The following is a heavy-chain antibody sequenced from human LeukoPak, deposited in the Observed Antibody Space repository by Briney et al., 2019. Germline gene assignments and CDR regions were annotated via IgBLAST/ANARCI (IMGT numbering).Heavy chain of an antibody. V-gene: IGHV4-4*07. CDR2: IYTSGST. Sequence: SETLSLTCTVSGGSISSYYWSWIRQPAGKGLEWIGRIYTSGSTNYNPSLKSRVTISVDKSKNQFSLKLSSVTAADTAVYYCARGRGDLLLWFGEIFGGDVWGKGTTVIVSS. J-gene: IGHJ6*04. CDR1: GGSISSYY. CDR3: ARGRGDLLLWFGEIFGGDV. D-gene: IGHD3-10*01.